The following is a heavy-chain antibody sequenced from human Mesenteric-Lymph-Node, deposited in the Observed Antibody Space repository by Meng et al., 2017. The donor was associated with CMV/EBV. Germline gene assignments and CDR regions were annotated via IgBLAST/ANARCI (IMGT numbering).Heavy chain of an antibody. CDR1: GGSFSGYY. Sequence: QVQLQQWGAGLLKPSETLSVTCAVYGGSFSGYYGNWIRQSPEKWLGWNGEINHSGSTTYNPSFTSRIIISVDTSTNQITLNMSSVTAADTAVYYCARGSSYDILTGYFDYWGQGALVTVSS. CDR2: INHSGST. D-gene: IGHD3-9*01. CDR3: ARGSSYDILTGYFDY. J-gene: IGHJ4*02. V-gene: IGHV4-34*01.